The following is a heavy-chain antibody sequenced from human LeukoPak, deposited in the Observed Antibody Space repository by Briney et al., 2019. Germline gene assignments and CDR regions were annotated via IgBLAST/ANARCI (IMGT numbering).Heavy chain of an antibody. J-gene: IGHJ4*02. CDR3: ARGGGRHVEY. CDR1: GFTFSSYE. D-gene: IGHD3-16*01. Sequence: GGSLRLSCAASGFTFSSYEMNWVRQAPGKGLEWVSYIRSSGSTMYYADSVKGRFTISRDNTKNSLYLQMNSLRAEDTAVYYCARGGGRHVEYWGQGNLVTVSS. CDR2: IRSSGSTM. V-gene: IGHV3-48*03.